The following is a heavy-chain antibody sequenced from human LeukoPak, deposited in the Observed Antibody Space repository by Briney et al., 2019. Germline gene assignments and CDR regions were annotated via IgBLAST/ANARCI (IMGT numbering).Heavy chain of an antibody. CDR2: IDHSGST. J-gene: IGHJ4*02. D-gene: IGHD1-26*01. CDR3: ARNGGYGRFDY. V-gene: IGHV4-38-2*01. Sequence: SETLSLTCAVSGYSISSGYFWGWIRRPPGKGLEWIGTIDHSGSTYYNPSLKSRVTISVDTSKNQFSLTLSSATAADTAFYYCARNGGYGRFDYWGQGTLVTVSS. CDR1: GYSISSGYF.